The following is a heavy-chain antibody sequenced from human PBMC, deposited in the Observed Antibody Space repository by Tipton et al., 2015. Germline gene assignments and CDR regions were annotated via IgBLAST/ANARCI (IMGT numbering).Heavy chain of an antibody. D-gene: IGHD3-3*01. J-gene: IGHJ4*02. CDR2: IYYSGST. V-gene: IGHV4-61*01. CDR1: AYSITTDYY. Sequence: TLSLTCAVSAYSITTDYYWSWIRQPPGKGLEWIGYIYYSGSTNYNPSLKSRVTISVDTSKNQFSLKLRSVTAADTAVYYCARHTPPLLLRFPPLGFDYWGQGTLVTVSS. CDR3: ARHTPPLLLRFPPLGFDY.